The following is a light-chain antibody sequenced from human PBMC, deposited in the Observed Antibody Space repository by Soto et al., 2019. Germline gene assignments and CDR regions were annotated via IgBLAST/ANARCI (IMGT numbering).Light chain of an antibody. CDR3: HQRHSWPIT. J-gene: IGKJ5*01. Sequence: EIVLTQSPATLSLSPGEGATLSCRASQSVSNFLLWFQQKPSQAPRLLIYDASNRATGIPARFSGSGSGTDFTLTISSLEPEDFAVYYCHQRHSWPITFGQGTRLEIK. V-gene: IGKV3-11*01. CDR1: QSVSNF. CDR2: DAS.